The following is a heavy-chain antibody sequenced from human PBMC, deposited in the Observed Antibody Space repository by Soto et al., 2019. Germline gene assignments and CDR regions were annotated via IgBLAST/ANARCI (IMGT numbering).Heavy chain of an antibody. Sequence: ASVKVSCKASGYSFAAFYMHWVRQAPGQGLEWLGIINPSGSKTSYAPKFKGRVTMTRDTTTRTVYMELSSLTADDTAVYYCVTDYGDQPRLDPWGQGTLVTVSS. D-gene: IGHD4-17*01. CDR2: INPSGSKT. J-gene: IGHJ5*02. V-gene: IGHV1-46*01. CDR1: GYSFAAFY. CDR3: VTDYGDQPRLDP.